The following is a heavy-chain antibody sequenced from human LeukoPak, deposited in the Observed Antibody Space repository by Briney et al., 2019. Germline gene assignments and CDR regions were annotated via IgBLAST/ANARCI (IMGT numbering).Heavy chain of an antibody. CDR2: FDPEDGET. V-gene: IGHV1-24*01. D-gene: IGHD6-13*01. CDR1: GYTLTELS. CDR3: ARGIAAAGTIWFDP. Sequence: ASVKVSCKVSGYTLTELSMHWVRQAPGKGVEWMGGFDPEDGETIYAQKFQGRVTMTEDTSTDTAYMELSSLRSEDTAVYYCARGIAAAGTIWFDPWGQGTLVTVSS. J-gene: IGHJ5*02.